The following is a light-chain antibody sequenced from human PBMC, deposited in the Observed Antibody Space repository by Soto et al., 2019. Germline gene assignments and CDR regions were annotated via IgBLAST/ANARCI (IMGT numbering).Light chain of an antibody. CDR2: KAS. V-gene: IGKV1-5*03. CDR1: QSISNW. Sequence: DIQMTQSPSTLSASVGDRVTTTCRASQSISNWLAWYQQKPGKAPKILIYKASSLESGVPSRFSGSGSVTEFTLTISSLQPDDFATYYCQQYNSYRWTFGQGTKV. J-gene: IGKJ1*01. CDR3: QQYNSYRWT.